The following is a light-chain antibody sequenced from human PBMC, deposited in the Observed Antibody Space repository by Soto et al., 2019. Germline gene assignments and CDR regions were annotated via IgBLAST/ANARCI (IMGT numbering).Light chain of an antibody. V-gene: IGKV1-5*03. CDR1: QTINSW. CDR2: KAS. J-gene: IGKJ1*01. CDR3: QQYNLHSPWT. Sequence: DIQMTQSPSTLSASVGDRVTITCRASQTINSWLAWYQKKPGKAPKLLIYKASSLESGVPSRFSGSASGTEFTLTISSLQPDDFATYYCQQYNLHSPWTFGKGTKVDIK.